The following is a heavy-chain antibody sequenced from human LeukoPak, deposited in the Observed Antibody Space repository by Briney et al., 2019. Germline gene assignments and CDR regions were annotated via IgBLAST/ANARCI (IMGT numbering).Heavy chain of an antibody. CDR3: AIHVVDY. J-gene: IGHJ4*02. CDR1: GGTFSSYA. V-gene: IGHV1-2*02. Sequence: ASVKVSCKASGGTFSSYAISWVRQAPGQGLEWMGWINPNSGGTNYAQKFQGRVTMTRDTSISTAYMELSRLRSDDTAVYYCAIHVVDYWGQGTLVTVSS. CDR2: INPNSGGT.